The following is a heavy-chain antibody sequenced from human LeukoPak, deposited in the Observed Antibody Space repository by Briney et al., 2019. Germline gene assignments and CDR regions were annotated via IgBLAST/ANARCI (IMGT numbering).Heavy chain of an antibody. J-gene: IGHJ4*02. CDR2: IYYSGNT. Sequence: PSETLSLTCTVSGVSISSSNSYWGCIRQPPGKGLEWIGSIYYSGNTYYNASLKTQVSISIDTSKNQFSLRLTSVTPAYTAVYYCARQTGSGLFILPGGQGTLVTVSS. D-gene: IGHD3/OR15-3a*01. CDR1: GVSISSSNSY. V-gene: IGHV4-39*01. CDR3: ARQTGSGLFILP.